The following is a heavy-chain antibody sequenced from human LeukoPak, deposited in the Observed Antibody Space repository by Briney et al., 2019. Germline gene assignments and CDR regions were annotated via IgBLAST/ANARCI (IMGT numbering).Heavy chain of an antibody. Sequence: GGSLRLSCEASGFIFSSYWMSWVRQAPGKGLEWVANIKQDGSERNYVDSVKGRFTISRDNAKNSLYLQMNSLRVEDTAVYYCAFPGIAKAGTVYWGQGTLVTVSS. D-gene: IGHD6-19*01. CDR1: GFIFSSYW. CDR3: AFPGIAKAGTVY. V-gene: IGHV3-7*01. CDR2: IKQDGSER. J-gene: IGHJ4*02.